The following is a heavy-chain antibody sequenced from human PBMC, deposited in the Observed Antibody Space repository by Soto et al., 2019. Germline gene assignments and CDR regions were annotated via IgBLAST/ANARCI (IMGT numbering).Heavy chain of an antibody. J-gene: IGHJ5*02. CDR3: ARVGVVPAATRLRWFDP. CDR1: GGYFSGYY. Sequence: PSETLSLTCAVYGGYFSGYYWSWIRQPPGKGLEWIGEINHSGSTNYNPSLKSRVTISVDTSKNQFSLKLSSVTAADTAVYYCARVGVVPAATRLRWFDPWGQGTLVTVSS. V-gene: IGHV4-34*01. CDR2: INHSGST. D-gene: IGHD2-2*01.